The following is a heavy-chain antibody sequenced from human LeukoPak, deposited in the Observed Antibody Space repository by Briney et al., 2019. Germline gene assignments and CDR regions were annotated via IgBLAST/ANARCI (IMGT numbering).Heavy chain of an antibody. CDR3: ARDTATNWFDP. Sequence: SETLSLTCTISGGSISSYYWSWIRQPPGKGLEWIGYIYYSGSTNYNPSLKSRVTISVDTSKNQFSLKLSSVTAADTAVYYCARDTATNWFDPWGQGTLVTVSS. D-gene: IGHD2-15*01. CDR1: GGSISSYY. CDR2: IYYSGST. V-gene: IGHV4-59*12. J-gene: IGHJ5*02.